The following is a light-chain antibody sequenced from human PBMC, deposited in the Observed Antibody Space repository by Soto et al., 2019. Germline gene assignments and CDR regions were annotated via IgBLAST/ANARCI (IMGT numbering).Light chain of an antibody. CDR3: QQYGSSPWT. CDR1: QSFRGL. V-gene: IGKV3-20*01. J-gene: IGKJ1*01. CDR2: DAY. Sequence: VLTQSPVTLSLSPGEIATLSCRASQSFRGLLAWYQQKPGQAPRLLIYDAYNRATGIPPRFSGSGSGTDFTLTISRLEPEDFAVYYCQQYGSSPWTFGQGTKVDIK.